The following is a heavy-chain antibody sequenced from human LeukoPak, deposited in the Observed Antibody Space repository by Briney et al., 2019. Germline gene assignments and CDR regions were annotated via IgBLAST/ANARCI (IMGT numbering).Heavy chain of an antibody. J-gene: IGHJ4*02. V-gene: IGHV3-48*01. Sequence: GGSLRLSCAASGSTFSSYSMNWVRQAPGKGLEWVSYISSSSSTIYYADSVKGRFTISRDNAKNSLYLQMNSLRAEDMAVYYCAREGYSSGWYYFDYWGQGTLVTVSS. CDR1: GSTFSSYS. D-gene: IGHD6-19*01. CDR3: AREGYSSGWYYFDY. CDR2: ISSSSSTI.